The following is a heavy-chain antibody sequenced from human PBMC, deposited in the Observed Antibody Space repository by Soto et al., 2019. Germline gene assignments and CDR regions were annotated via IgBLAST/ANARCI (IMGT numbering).Heavy chain of an antibody. D-gene: IGHD3-3*01. CDR1: GGSFSGYY. Sequence: KPSETLSLTCAVYGGSFSGYYWSWIRQPPGKGLEWIGEINHSGSTNYNPSLKSRVTISVDTPKNHFSLKLSSVTAADTAVYYCARGPAVLRFFEWLPYYYYGMDVWGQGTTVTVSS. CDR2: INHSGST. J-gene: IGHJ6*02. V-gene: IGHV4-34*01. CDR3: ARGPAVLRFFEWLPYYYYGMDV.